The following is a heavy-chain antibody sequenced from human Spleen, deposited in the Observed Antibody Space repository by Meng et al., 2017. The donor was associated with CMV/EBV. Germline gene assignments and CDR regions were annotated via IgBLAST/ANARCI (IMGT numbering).Heavy chain of an antibody. V-gene: IGHV3-21*01. Sequence: ETLSLTCAASGINFSSHSMNWVRQAPGKGLEWVSSTSSRSAYIYYADSVKGRFTISRDNSKNTLYLQMNSLRAEDTAVYYCAKDRRITMIVVVKPHYFDYWGQGTLVTVSS. CDR3: AKDRRITMIVVVKPHYFDY. J-gene: IGHJ4*02. D-gene: IGHD3-22*01. CDR1: GINFSSHS. CDR2: TSSRSAYI.